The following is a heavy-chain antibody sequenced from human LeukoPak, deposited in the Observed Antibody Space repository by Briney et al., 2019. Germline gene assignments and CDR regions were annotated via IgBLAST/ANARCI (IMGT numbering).Heavy chain of an antibody. V-gene: IGHV3-30*02. J-gene: IGHJ4*02. D-gene: IGHD3-22*01. CDR2: ISHHGTIK. Sequence: GGSLRLSCAVSGFTLSDYGMSWVSQAPGKGLKWVAFISHHGTIKNYADSVKGRFTISRDNCKNTLYLQMNSLRAEDTAVYYCAKNLYYYDSSGHLFDYWGQGTLVTVSS. CDR1: GFTLSDYG. CDR3: AKNLYYYDSSGHLFDY.